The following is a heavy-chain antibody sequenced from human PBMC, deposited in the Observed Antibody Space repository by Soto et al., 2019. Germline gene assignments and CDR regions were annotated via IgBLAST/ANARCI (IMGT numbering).Heavy chain of an antibody. CDR3: ARGGELYYFYSGRAV. J-gene: IGHJ6*02. V-gene: IGHV4-30-4*02. CDR1: GGSISSGDYY. D-gene: IGHD1-7*01. Sequence: PSETLSLTCTVSGGSISSGDYYWSWIRQPPGKGLEWIGYIYYSGSTYYNPSLKSRVTISVDTSKNQFSLTLSSVTAADTALYYWARGGELYYFYSGRAVGGQGTTVTVSS. CDR2: IYYSGST.